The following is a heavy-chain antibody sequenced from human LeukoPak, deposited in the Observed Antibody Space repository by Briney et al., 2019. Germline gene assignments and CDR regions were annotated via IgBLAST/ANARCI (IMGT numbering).Heavy chain of an antibody. D-gene: IGHD1-26*01. Sequence: GGSQRLSCAASGFTFSTSWMHWVRQAPGKGLVWVSRTNNDGSSTSYADSVKGRFTISRDNAKNTLYLQMNSLRAEDTAVYYCARALGSPLDYWGQGTLVTVSS. V-gene: IGHV3-74*01. J-gene: IGHJ4*02. CDR1: GFTFSTSW. CDR2: TNNDGSST. CDR3: ARALGSPLDY.